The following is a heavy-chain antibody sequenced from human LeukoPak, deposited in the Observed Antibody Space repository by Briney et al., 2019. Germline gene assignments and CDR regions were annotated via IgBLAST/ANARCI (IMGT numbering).Heavy chain of an antibody. J-gene: IGHJ5*02. CDR2: IYYSGIT. V-gene: IGHV4-59*01. D-gene: IGHD6-13*01. Sequence: SETLSLTCTVSGGSISSFYWSWIRQPPGKGLEWIAYIYYSGITNYIPSLKSRATISVDTSKKQFSLKLSSVTAADTAVYYCARVTIAAAGIEGWFDPWGQGTLVTVSS. CDR3: ARVTIAAAGIEGWFDP. CDR1: GGSISSFY.